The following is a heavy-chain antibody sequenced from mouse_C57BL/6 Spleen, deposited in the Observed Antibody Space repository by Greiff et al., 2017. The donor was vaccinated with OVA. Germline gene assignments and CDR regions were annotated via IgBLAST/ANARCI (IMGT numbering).Heavy chain of an antibody. Sequence: VQLQQSGPELVQPGASVKLSCKASGYTFTSYDINWVKQRPGQGLEWIGWIYPRDGSTKYNEKFKGKATLTVDTSSSTAYMELHSLTSEDSAVYFCARRDGSSYFDCWGQGTTLTVSA. D-gene: IGHD1-1*01. CDR3: ARRDGSSYFDC. CDR2: IYPRDGST. J-gene: IGHJ2*01. V-gene: IGHV1-85*01. CDR1: GYTFTSYD.